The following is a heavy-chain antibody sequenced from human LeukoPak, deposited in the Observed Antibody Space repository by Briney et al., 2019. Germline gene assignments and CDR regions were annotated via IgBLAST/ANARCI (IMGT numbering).Heavy chain of an antibody. Sequence: ASVKVSCKASGYTFTGYYMHWVRQAPGQGLEWMGWISAYNGNTNYAQKLQGRVTMTTDTSTSTAYMELRSLRSDDTAVYYCARERAYYYGSGSYYRDWFDPWGQGTLVTVSS. CDR2: ISAYNGNT. J-gene: IGHJ5*02. D-gene: IGHD3-10*01. V-gene: IGHV1-18*04. CDR1: GYTFTGYY. CDR3: ARERAYYYGSGSYYRDWFDP.